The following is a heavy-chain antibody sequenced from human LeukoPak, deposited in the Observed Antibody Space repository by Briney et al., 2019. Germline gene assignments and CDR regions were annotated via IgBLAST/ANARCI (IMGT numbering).Heavy chain of an antibody. CDR1: GFTFSAHN. Sequence: PGGSLRLSCAASGFTFSAHNMNWVRQAPGEGLEWLSFIRGSGGTIYYAASVKGRFTISRDNAKNSLYLQMNSLRAEDTAVYYCVRDPFDSTGQYYFDYWGLGTLVTVSS. D-gene: IGHD3-22*01. CDR2: IRGSGGTI. V-gene: IGHV3-48*04. J-gene: IGHJ4*02. CDR3: VRDPFDSTGQYYFDY.